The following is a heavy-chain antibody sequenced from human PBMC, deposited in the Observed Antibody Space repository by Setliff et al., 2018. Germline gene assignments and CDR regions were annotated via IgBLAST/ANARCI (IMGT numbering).Heavy chain of an antibody. Sequence: HPGGSLRLSCAASGFTFDDYAMHWVRQAPGKGLEWVSGISWNSGSIGYADSVKGRFTISRDNAKNSLYLQMNSLRAEDTALYYCAKDTERGYSYYGMDVWGQGTTVTVSS. D-gene: IGHD5-18*01. CDR2: ISWNSGSI. CDR1: GFTFDDYA. V-gene: IGHV3-9*01. CDR3: AKDTERGYSYYGMDV. J-gene: IGHJ6*02.